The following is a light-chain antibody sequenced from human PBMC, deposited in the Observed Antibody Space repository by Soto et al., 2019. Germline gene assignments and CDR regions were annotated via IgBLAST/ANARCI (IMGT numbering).Light chain of an antibody. Sequence: ELTQSPGPLSLSPGERATLSCRSSQSVSSSHLAWYQQKTGQSPRLLIYDVSIRATGVPARFSGTGSETDFTLTISGLQSEDAAVYFCQQYNNWPFSFGQGTRLEIK. CDR1: QSVSSSH. J-gene: IGKJ5*01. V-gene: IGKV3-20*01. CDR3: QQYNNWPFS. CDR2: DVS.